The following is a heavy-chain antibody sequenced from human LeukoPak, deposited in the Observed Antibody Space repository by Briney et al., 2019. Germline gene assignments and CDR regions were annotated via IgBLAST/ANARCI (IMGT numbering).Heavy chain of an antibody. D-gene: IGHD6-13*01. Sequence: GGTLRLSCVASGLTFSNFGMSWVRQAPGKGLEWVSAISGSGDSTYYADSVKGRFTISRDNSKNTLYLQMNSLRAEDTAVYYCAKGPKQLLVGSRGYYFDYWGQGTLVTVSS. CDR1: GLTFSNFG. CDR2: ISGSGDST. CDR3: AKGPKQLLVGSRGYYFDY. J-gene: IGHJ4*02. V-gene: IGHV3-23*01.